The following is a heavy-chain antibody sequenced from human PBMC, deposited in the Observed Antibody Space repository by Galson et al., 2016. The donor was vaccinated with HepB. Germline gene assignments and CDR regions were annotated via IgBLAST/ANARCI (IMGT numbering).Heavy chain of an antibody. CDR2: VCSGGST. V-gene: IGHV3-66*01. J-gene: IGHJ4*02. Sequence: SLRLSCAASGFTVINNYMTWFRQAPGKGLEWVSLVCSGGSTYYADSVKGRFTISRDNSKNTLYLQMNSLRAEDTAVYYRASTYPGGYWGQGTLVTVSS. CDR3: ASTYPGGY. CDR1: GFTVINNY.